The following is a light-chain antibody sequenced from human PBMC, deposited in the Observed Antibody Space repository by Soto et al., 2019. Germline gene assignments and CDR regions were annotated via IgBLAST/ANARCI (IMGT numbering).Light chain of an antibody. CDR1: QSVSSY. CDR2: DAS. J-gene: IGKJ5*01. Sequence: ELVMTQSPATLSVSPGERASLSCRARQSVSSYLAWYQQKPGQAPRLLIYDASNRATGIPARFSGSGSGTDFTLTISSLEPEDFAVYDCQQRSNWPRITFGQGTRLEIK. CDR3: QQRSNWPRIT. V-gene: IGKV3-11*01.